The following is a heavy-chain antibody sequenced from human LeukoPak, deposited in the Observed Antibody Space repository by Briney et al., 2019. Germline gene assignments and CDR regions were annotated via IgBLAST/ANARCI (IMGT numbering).Heavy chain of an antibody. D-gene: IGHD2-2*01. CDR1: GDSISTSNSY. Sequence: SETLSLTCTVSGDSISTSNSYWGWIRQPPGKGLEWIGSIYYSGNTYYNASLKSRVTISVDTSKNHFSLKLSSVTAADTAVYYCARGPTYQPIDYWGQGTLVTVSS. V-gene: IGHV4-39*02. J-gene: IGHJ4*02. CDR3: ARGPTYQPIDY. CDR2: IYYSGNT.